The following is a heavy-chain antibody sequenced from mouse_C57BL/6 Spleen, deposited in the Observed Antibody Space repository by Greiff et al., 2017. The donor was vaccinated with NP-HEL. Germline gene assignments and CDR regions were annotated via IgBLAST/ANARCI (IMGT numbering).Heavy chain of an antibody. V-gene: IGHV1-82*01. D-gene: IGHD1-1*01. CDR2: IYPGVGDT. J-gene: IGHJ4*01. CDR1: GYAFSSSW. CDR3: AIPGSREGYSMDY. Sequence: VQLVESGPELVKPGASVKISCKASGYAFSSSWMNWVKQRPGKGLEWIGRIYPGVGDTNYNGKFKGKATLTADKSSSTAYMQLSSLTSEDSAVYFCAIPGSREGYSMDYWGQGTSVTFSS.